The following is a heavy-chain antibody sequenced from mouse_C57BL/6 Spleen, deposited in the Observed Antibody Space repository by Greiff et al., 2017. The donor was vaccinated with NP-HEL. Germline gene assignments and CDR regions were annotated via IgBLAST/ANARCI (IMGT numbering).Heavy chain of an antibody. Sequence: VQLQQSGPELVKPGASVKISCKASGYAFSSSWMNWVKQRPGKGLEWIGRIYPGDGDTNYNGKFKGKATLTADKSSSTAYMQLSSLTSEDSAVYFCARTYDGYAGAMDYWGQGTSVTVSS. V-gene: IGHV1-82*01. CDR2: IYPGDGDT. J-gene: IGHJ4*01. CDR1: GYAFSSSW. D-gene: IGHD2-3*01. CDR3: ARTYDGYAGAMDY.